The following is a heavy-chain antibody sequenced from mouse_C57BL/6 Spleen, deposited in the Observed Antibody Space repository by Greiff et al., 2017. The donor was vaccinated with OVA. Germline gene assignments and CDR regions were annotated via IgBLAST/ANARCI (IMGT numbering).Heavy chain of an antibody. CDR3: ARKLSTMITSYYFDY. CDR2: IFPGSGST. V-gene: IGHV1-9*01. Sequence: QVQLKQSGAELMKPGASVKLSCKATGYTFTGYWIEWVKQRPGHGLEWIGEIFPGSGSTNYTEKFKGKATFTADTSSNTAYMQLSSLTTEDSAIYYCARKLSTMITSYYFDYWGQGTTLTVSS. J-gene: IGHJ2*01. CDR1: GYTFTGYW. D-gene: IGHD2-4*01.